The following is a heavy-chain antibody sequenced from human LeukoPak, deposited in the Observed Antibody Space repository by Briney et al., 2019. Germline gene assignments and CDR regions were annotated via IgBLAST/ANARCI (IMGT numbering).Heavy chain of an antibody. Sequence: ASVKVSCKASGYTFTSYYMHWVRQAPGQGLEWMGIINPSGGSTSYAQKFQGRVTMTRDTSTSTVYMELSSLRSEDTAVYYCARAEYVWGSYRQRYGFDYWGQGTLVTVSS. V-gene: IGHV1-46*01. D-gene: IGHD3-16*02. CDR3: ARAEYVWGSYRQRYGFDY. J-gene: IGHJ4*02. CDR1: GYTFTSYY. CDR2: INPSGGST.